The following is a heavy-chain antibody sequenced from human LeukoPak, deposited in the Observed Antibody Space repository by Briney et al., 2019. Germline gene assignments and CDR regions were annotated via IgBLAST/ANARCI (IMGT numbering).Heavy chain of an antibody. D-gene: IGHD1-7*01. CDR1: GFTFSGSA. V-gene: IGHV3-73*01. J-gene: IGHJ4*02. Sequence: PGGSLRLSCAASGFTFSGSAMHWVRQASGKGLEWVGRIRSKANSYATAYAASVKGRFTISRDNAKNSLYLQMNSLRAEDTAVYYCARDSGNYRGRVDYWGQGTLVTVSS. CDR2: IRSKANSYAT. CDR3: ARDSGNYRGRVDY.